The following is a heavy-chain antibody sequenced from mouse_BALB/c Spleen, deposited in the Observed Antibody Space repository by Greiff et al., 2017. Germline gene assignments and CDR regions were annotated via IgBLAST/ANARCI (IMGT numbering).Heavy chain of an antibody. J-gene: IGHJ4*01. CDR2: IDPANGNT. D-gene: IGHD1-1*02. CDR1: GFNFTDTY. Sequence: EVQLQESGAELVKPGASVKLSCTASGFNFTDTYMHWVKQRPEQGLEWLGRIDPANGNTKYDPKFQGKATITDDTSSNTAYLKLSILTSDDTAVYYYTRYVVGGDYDAMAYWGQGTSVTVSA. CDR3: TRYVVGGDYDAMAY. V-gene: IGHV14-3*02.